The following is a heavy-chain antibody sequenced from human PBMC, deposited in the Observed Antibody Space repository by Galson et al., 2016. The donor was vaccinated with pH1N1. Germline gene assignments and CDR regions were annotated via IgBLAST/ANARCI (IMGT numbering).Heavy chain of an antibody. D-gene: IGHD1-26*01. CDR3: VRDHLWAFDY. V-gene: IGHV3-48*03. J-gene: IGHJ4*02. Sequence: SLRLSCAASGFIFSDYAMNWVRQAPGKGLEWISYIRGGGTDIYYADSVRGRFTISRDDAKNSLYLQMSSLRAEDTALYYCVRDHLWAFDYWGQGVQDTVSS. CDR1: GFIFSDYA. CDR2: IRGGGTDI.